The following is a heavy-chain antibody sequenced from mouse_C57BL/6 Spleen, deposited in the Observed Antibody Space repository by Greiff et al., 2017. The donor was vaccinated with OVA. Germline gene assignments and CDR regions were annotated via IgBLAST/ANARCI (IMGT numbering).Heavy chain of an antibody. V-gene: IGHV3-6*01. Sequence: VQLQQSGPGLVKPSQSLSLTCSVTGYSITSGYYWNWIRQFPGNKLEWMGYISYDGSNNYNPSLKNRISITRDTSKNQFFLKLNSVTTEDTATYYCARYYYSNYDYAMDYWGQGASVTVSS. J-gene: IGHJ4*01. CDR3: ARYYYSNYDYAMDY. CDR1: GYSITSGYY. CDR2: ISYDGSN. D-gene: IGHD2-5*01.